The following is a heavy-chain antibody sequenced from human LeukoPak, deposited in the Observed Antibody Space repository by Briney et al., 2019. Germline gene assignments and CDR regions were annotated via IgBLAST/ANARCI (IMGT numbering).Heavy chain of an antibody. CDR2: IKQDGSEK. CDR1: GFTFSSYW. Sequence: GGSLRLSCAASGFTFSSYWMSWVRQAPGKGLEWVANIKQDGSEKYYVDSVKGRFTISRDNAKNSLYLQMNSLRAEDTAVYYCARDSSYDILTGSHDYWGQGTLVTVSS. V-gene: IGHV3-7*01. J-gene: IGHJ4*02. CDR3: ARDSSYDILTGSHDY. D-gene: IGHD3-9*01.